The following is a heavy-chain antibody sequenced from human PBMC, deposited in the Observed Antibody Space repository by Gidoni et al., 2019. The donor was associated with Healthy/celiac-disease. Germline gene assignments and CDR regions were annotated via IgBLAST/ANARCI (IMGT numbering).Heavy chain of an antibody. D-gene: IGHD3-3*01. J-gene: IGHJ6*03. CDR3: ARQRPNYDFWSGWHGGKEYYYYYYMDG. Sequence: QLQLQESGPGLVKPSETLSLTCTVSGGSIRSSSYYWGCIRQPPGKGLGWIGSICYTGSTYYNPSLKSRVTISVDTSKSQFSLKLSSVTAADTAVYYCARQRPNYDFWSGWHGGKEYYYYYYMDGWGKGTTVTVSS. V-gene: IGHV4-39*01. CDR2: ICYTGST. CDR1: GGSIRSSSYY.